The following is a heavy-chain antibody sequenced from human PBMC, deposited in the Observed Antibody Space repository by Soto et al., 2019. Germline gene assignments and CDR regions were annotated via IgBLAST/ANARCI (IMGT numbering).Heavy chain of an antibody. CDR1: GFTFSSYA. Sequence: PGGSLRLSCAASGFTFSSYAMSWVRQAPGKGLEWVSAISGSGGSTYYADSVKGRFTISRDNSKNTLYLQMNSLRAEDTAVYYCAKDLIRQATVTTTTVGPYYGMDVWGQGTTVTVSS. V-gene: IGHV3-23*01. D-gene: IGHD4-17*01. CDR3: AKDLIRQATVTTTTVGPYYGMDV. J-gene: IGHJ6*02. CDR2: ISGSGGST.